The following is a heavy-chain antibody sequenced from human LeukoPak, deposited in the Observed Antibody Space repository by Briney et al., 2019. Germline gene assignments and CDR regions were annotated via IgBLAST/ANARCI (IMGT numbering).Heavy chain of an antibody. CDR2: FDVIDSET. J-gene: IGHJ4*02. CDR1: GSSLSELS. D-gene: IGHD5-18*01. Sequence: GASGKVSCTFSGSSLSELSLYWVRLAPGKGLEWTGGFDVIDSETFYAQKFQGRVTMTEASSTDTAYMELRSLTSDDTALYYCAAGRPYSLLDYWGQGTLVTVSS. CDR3: AAGRPYSLLDY. V-gene: IGHV1-24*01.